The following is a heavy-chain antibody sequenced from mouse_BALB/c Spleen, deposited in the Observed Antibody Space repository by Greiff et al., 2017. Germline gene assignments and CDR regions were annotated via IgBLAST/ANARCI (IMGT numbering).Heavy chain of an antibody. V-gene: IGHV5-17*02. CDR2: ISSGSSTI. CDR3: ARYYDGYPYYYAMDY. CDR1: GFTFSSFG. D-gene: IGHD2-3*01. J-gene: IGHJ4*01. Sequence: VQLKESGGGLVQPGGSRKLSCAASGFTFSSFGMHWVRQAPEKGLEWVAYISSGSSTIYYADTVKGRFTISRDNPKNTLFLQMTSLRSEDTAMYYCARYYDGYPYYYAMDYWGQGTSVTVSS.